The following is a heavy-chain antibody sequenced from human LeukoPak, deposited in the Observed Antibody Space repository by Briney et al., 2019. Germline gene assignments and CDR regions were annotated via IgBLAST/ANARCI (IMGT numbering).Heavy chain of an antibody. D-gene: IGHD2-2*01. CDR3: ARDLGRDIVVVPAAIFSPWFDP. Sequence: ASVKVSCKASGYTFTCYYMHWVRQAPGQGLEWMGWINPNSGGTNYAQKFQGRVTMTRDTSISTAYMELSRLRSDDTAVYYCARDLGRDIVVVPAAIFSPWFDPWGQGTLVTVSS. V-gene: IGHV1-2*02. CDR2: INPNSGGT. J-gene: IGHJ5*02. CDR1: GYTFTCYY.